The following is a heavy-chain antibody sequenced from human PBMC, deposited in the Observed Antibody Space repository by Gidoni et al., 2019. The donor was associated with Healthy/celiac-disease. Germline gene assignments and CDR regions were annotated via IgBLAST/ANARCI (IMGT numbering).Heavy chain of an antibody. CDR2: INHSGST. D-gene: IGHD1-1*01. CDR3: ARVSLSRRYYFDY. Sequence: QVQLQQWGAGLLKPSETLSLTCAVYGGSFSGYYWSWIRQPPGKGLEWIGEINHSGSTNYNPSLKSRVTISVDTSKNQFSLKLSSVTAADTAVYYCARVSLSRRYYFDYWGQGTLVTVSS. V-gene: IGHV4-34*01. J-gene: IGHJ4*02. CDR1: GGSFSGYY.